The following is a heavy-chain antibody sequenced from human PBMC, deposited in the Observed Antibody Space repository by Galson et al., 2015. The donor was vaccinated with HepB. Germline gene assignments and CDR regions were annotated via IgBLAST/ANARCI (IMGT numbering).Heavy chain of an antibody. CDR1: GFTFSDHN. CDR3: AKDRVGASGTLDY. D-gene: IGHD1-26*01. V-gene: IGHV3-23*01. Sequence: SLRLSCAASGFTFSDHNMNWVRQTPGKGLEWVSAITGGVGTTYYADSVKGRFTISRDSSKNTLYLHMNSLSAEDTAVYYCAKDRVGASGTLDYWGQGTLVTVSS. J-gene: IGHJ4*02. CDR2: ITGGVGTT.